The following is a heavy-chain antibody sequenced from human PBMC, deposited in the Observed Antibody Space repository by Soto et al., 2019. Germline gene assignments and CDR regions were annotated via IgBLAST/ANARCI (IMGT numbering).Heavy chain of an antibody. J-gene: IGHJ3*02. CDR1: GFTFSSYA. V-gene: IGHV3-30-3*01. Sequence: GGSLRLSCAASGFTFSSYAMHWVRQAPGKGLEWVAVISYDGSNKYYADSVKGRFTISRDNSKNTLYLQMNSLRAEDTAVYYCARDHYDSSGYYSDAFGIWGQGTMVTVSS. CDR3: ARDHYDSSGYYSDAFGI. D-gene: IGHD3-22*01. CDR2: ISYDGSNK.